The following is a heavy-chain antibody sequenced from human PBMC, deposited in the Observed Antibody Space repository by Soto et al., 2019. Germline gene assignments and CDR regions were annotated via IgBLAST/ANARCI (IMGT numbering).Heavy chain of an antibody. Sequence: PGGSLRLSCVASGFTFSTYWMHWVRQTPGEGLVWVSHTDSDGTFTTYADSVKGRFTISRDNAKSTLYLQMTNMDPVDTATYYCAHSLIDGYNYFDYWGQGTLVTVSS. D-gene: IGHD5-12*01. CDR1: GFTFSTYW. CDR2: TDSDGTFT. J-gene: IGHJ4*02. V-gene: IGHV3-74*01. CDR3: AHSLIDGYNYFDY.